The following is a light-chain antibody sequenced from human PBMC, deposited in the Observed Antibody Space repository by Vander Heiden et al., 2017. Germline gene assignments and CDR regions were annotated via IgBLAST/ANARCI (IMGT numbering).Light chain of an antibody. CDR3: QQYNSWT. Sequence: DIQMTQSPSTLSASVGDRVTITCRASQSISSWLAWYQQKPGKAPKLLIDKASSLERGVPSRFSGSGSGTEFTLTISSLQPDDFATYYCQQYNSWTFGQGTKVEIK. V-gene: IGKV1-5*03. CDR1: QSISSW. CDR2: KAS. J-gene: IGKJ1*01.